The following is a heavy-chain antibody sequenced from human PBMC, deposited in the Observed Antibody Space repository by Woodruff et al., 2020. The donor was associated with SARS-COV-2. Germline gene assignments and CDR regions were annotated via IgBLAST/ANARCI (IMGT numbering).Heavy chain of an antibody. CDR3: ARQTRIRGAFDI. Sequence: PSFQGQVTISADKSISTAYLQWSSLKASDTAMYYCARQTRIRGAFDIWGQGTMVTVSS. V-gene: IGHV5-51*01. D-gene: IGHD2-15*01. J-gene: IGHJ3*02.